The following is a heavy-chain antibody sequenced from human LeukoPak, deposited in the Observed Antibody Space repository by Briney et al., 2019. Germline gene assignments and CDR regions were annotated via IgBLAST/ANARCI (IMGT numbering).Heavy chain of an antibody. Sequence: GGSLRLSCAASGFTFSGYWMSWVRQAPGKGLEWVANINQDGSERYYVDSVKGRFTISRDNAKNLYLQMNSLRAEDTAVYFCARGYRYGSSPSDYWGQGTLVTVSS. J-gene: IGHJ4*02. CDR1: GFTFSGYW. D-gene: IGHD4-17*01. CDR2: INQDGSER. V-gene: IGHV3-7*01. CDR3: ARGYRYGSSPSDY.